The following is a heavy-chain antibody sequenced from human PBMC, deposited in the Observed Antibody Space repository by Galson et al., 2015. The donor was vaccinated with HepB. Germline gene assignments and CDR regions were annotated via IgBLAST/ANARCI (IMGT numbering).Heavy chain of an antibody. CDR2: INSDGSST. J-gene: IGHJ3*02. D-gene: IGHD3-16*01. CDR3: AREGGQGLPDAFDI. V-gene: IGHV3-74*01. Sequence: SLRLSCAASGFTFSSYWMHWVRQAPGKGLVWVSRINSDGSSTSYADPVKGRFTISRDNAKNTLYLQMNSLRAEDTAVYYCAREGGQGLPDAFDIWGQGTMVTVSS. CDR1: GFTFSSYW.